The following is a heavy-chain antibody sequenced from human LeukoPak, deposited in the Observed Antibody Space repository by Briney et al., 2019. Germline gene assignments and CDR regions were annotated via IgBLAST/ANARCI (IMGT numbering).Heavy chain of an antibody. CDR3: ARGGDRRGFDY. CDR2: IYDSGTT. Sequence: SETLSLTCTVSGGSISDGGYYWSWIRQHPGKGLEWIGYIYDSGTTYYSPALQSRVTISVDTSDNKFSLKLKSLTAADTAVYYCARGGDRRGFDYWGQGTLVTVSS. D-gene: IGHD1-14*01. V-gene: IGHV4-31*03. J-gene: IGHJ4*02. CDR1: GGSISDGGYY.